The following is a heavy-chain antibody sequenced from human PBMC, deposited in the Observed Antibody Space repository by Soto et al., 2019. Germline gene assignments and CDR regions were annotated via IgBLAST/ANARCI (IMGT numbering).Heavy chain of an antibody. Sequence: PGGYLKIYRKGSGYSFTSYWIVWVRQMPGKGLEWKGIIYPGDSDTRYSPSFQGQVTSSADKSISTAYLQWSSLKASDTAMYYCARPYYYDSSGRPGAFDIWGQGTMVTVSS. D-gene: IGHD3-22*01. CDR2: IYPGDSDT. CDR3: ARPYYYDSSGRPGAFDI. V-gene: IGHV5-51*01. CDR1: GYSFTSYW. J-gene: IGHJ3*02.